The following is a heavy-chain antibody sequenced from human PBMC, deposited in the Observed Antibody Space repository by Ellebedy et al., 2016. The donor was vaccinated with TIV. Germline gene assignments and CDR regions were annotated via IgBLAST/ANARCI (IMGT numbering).Heavy chain of an antibody. CDR1: GYTFTGYY. CDR3: VRDLTNPLKGDY. D-gene: IGHD1-14*01. J-gene: IGHJ4*02. CDR2: INPNNGDT. Sequence: AASVKVSCKASGYTFTGYYIHWVRQAPGQGLAWMAWINPNNGDTAFAQSLQGRVTLTTDTSISTAYIELSSLTSDDTAVYYCVRDLTNPLKGDYWGQGTLVTVSS. V-gene: IGHV1-2*02.